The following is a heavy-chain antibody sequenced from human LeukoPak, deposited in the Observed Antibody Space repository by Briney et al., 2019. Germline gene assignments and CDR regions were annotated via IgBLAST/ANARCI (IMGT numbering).Heavy chain of an antibody. V-gene: IGHV3-9*01. J-gene: IGHJ4*02. CDR2: ISWNSGSI. CDR3: AKDSRITIFGVIDY. Sequence: PGGSLRLSCAASGFTFDDYAMHWVRHAPGKGLEWVSGISWNSGSIGYADSVKGRFTISRDNAKKSLYLQMNSLRAEDTALYYCAKDSRITIFGVIDYWGQGTLVTVSS. CDR1: GFTFDDYA. D-gene: IGHD3-3*01.